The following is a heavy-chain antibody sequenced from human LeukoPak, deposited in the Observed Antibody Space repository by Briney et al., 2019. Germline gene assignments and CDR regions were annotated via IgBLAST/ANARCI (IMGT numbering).Heavy chain of an antibody. Sequence: GGSLRLSCAASGFTFSSYAMAWVRQAPGKGLEWVSAISGSGGSTYYADSVKGRFTISRDNSKNTLYLQMNSLRAEDTAVYHCAKDWAGKRYNYYDSSGYYGYWGQGTLVTVSS. D-gene: IGHD3-22*01. CDR2: ISGSGGST. CDR3: AKDWAGKRYNYYDSSGYYGY. J-gene: IGHJ4*02. CDR1: GFTFSSYA. V-gene: IGHV3-23*01.